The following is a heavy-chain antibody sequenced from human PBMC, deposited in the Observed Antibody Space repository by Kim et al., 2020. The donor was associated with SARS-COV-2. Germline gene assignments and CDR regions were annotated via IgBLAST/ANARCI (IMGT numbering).Heavy chain of an antibody. J-gene: IGHJ6*02. V-gene: IGHV6-1*01. CDR2: TYYRSKWYN. CDR1: GDSVSSNSAA. CDR3: ARESGLSGNGLDV. D-gene: IGHD7-27*01. Sequence: SQTLSLTCAISGDSVSSNSAAWNWIRQSPSSGLEWLGRTYYRSKWYNDYTVSVKSRITINPDTSKNQFTLQLNSVTPEDTVVYYCARESGLSGNGLDVWGQGTTVTVSS.